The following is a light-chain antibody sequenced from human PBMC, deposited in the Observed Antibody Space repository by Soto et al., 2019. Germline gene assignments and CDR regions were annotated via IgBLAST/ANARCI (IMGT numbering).Light chain of an antibody. CDR1: KLGDKY. Sequence: SYELTQPPSASVSPGQTASITCSGDKLGDKYACWYQQKPGQSPVLVIYQDSKRPSGIPERFSGSNSGNTATLTISGTQAMDEADYYCQAWDSSLVVFGGGTQLTVL. CDR2: QDS. CDR3: QAWDSSLVV. V-gene: IGLV3-1*01. J-gene: IGLJ2*01.